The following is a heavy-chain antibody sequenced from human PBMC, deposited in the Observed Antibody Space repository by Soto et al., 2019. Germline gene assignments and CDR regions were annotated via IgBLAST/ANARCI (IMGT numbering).Heavy chain of an antibody. V-gene: IGHV1-18*01. Sequence: GASVKVSCKASGFIFTGYYIHWVRQAPGQRLEWMGWINGYSGNTSYAQTLQGRVTMTTDTPTSTAYMELSSLTSDDTAVYYCARDSSMIVVGVLVLDAFDIWGQGTMVTVSS. J-gene: IGHJ3*02. CDR2: INGYSGNT. D-gene: IGHD3-22*01. CDR3: ARDSSMIVVGVLVLDAFDI. CDR1: GFIFTGYY.